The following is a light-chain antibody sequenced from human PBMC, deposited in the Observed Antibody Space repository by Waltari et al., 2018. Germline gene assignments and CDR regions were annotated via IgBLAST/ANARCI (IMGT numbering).Light chain of an antibody. Sequence: DIQMTQSPSSLSASVGDRVTITCRASQTISSYLNWYKQKPGKAPKLLIYAASSLQSGVPSRFSGSGSGPDFTLTISSLQPEDFATYYCQQSYSSPWTFGQGTKVEV. CDR2: AAS. J-gene: IGKJ1*01. CDR3: QQSYSSPWT. CDR1: QTISSY. V-gene: IGKV1-39*01.